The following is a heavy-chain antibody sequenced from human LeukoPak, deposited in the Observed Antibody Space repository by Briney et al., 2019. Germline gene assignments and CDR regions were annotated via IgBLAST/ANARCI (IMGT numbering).Heavy chain of an antibody. CDR2: IYPGDSDT. Sequence: LGESLKISCEASGYNFSNYWINWVRQKPGKGLEWMGIIYPGDSDTRYGPSFQGHVTISADRSANTAYLQWSRLEASDTAKYFCARKANGMAAPFDPWAQGTLVTVSS. D-gene: IGHD6-13*01. CDR1: GYNFSNYW. J-gene: IGHJ5*02. CDR3: ARKANGMAAPFDP. V-gene: IGHV5-51*01.